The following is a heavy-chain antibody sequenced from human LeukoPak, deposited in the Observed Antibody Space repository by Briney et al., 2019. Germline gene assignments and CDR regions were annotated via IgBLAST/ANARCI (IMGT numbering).Heavy chain of an antibody. D-gene: IGHD3-22*01. CDR3: ARGPYYYDSSGPIYYLDF. CDR2: ISSSSTYI. J-gene: IGHJ6*03. V-gene: IGHV3-21*01. Sequence: PGGSLRLSCAASGFTFSSCSMNWVREAPGKGLEWVSSISSSSTYIYDADSVKGRFTVSRDNAKNSLYLQMKGLRAEDTAVYYCARGPYYYDSSGPIYYLDFWGKGTTVTVSS. CDR1: GFTFSSCS.